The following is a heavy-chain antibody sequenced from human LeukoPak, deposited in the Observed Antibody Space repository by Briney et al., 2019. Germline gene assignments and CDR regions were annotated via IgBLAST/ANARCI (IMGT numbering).Heavy chain of an antibody. D-gene: IGHD6-13*01. CDR3: ARQSGRIAD. Sequence: SETLSLTCTVSGGSISGYYWCWMRQPPGKGLEWIGYIYSSGSTNYNPSLKGRVTISVDTSKNQFSLELSSVTAADTAVYYCARQSGRIADWGQGTLVTVSS. CDR1: GGSISGYY. CDR2: IYSSGST. V-gene: IGHV4-59*08. J-gene: IGHJ4*02.